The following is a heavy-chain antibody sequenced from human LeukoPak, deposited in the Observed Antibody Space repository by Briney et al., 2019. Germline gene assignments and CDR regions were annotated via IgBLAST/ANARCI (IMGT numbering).Heavy chain of an antibody. CDR2: IIPILGIA. J-gene: IGHJ4*02. CDR1: GGTFSSYA. V-gene: IGHV1-69*04. Sequence: SVKVSYKASGGTFSSYAISWVRQAPGQGLEWMGRIIPILGIANYAQKFQGRVTITADKSTSTAYMELSSLRSEDTAVYYCARGSYGDYEEYYFDYWGQGTLVTVSS. D-gene: IGHD4-17*01. CDR3: ARGSYGDYEEYYFDY.